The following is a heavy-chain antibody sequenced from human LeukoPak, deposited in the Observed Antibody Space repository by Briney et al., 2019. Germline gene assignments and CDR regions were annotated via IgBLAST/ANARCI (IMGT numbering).Heavy chain of an antibody. Sequence: SSETLSLTCTVSGASIIRSSYYWGCVRQPPGKGLEWIGSIFYTGTTSYNPSLKSRVTMSVDTSKNQFSLKLSSVTAADTAVYYCAREYYYDSSSYSDYWGQGTLVTVSS. CDR3: AREYYYDSSSYSDY. D-gene: IGHD3-22*01. CDR2: IFYTGTT. V-gene: IGHV4-39*07. CDR1: GASIIRSSYY. J-gene: IGHJ4*02.